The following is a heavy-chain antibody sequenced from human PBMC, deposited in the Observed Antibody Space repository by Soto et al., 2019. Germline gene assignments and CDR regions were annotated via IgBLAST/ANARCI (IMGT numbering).Heavy chain of an antibody. CDR2: VTASGGST. CDR3: AKSAGYYSPFDY. D-gene: IGHD3-9*01. V-gene: IGHV3-23*01. J-gene: IGHJ4*02. Sequence: GGSLRLSCAASGFTFSSYIMSWVRQAPGKGLEWVSAVTASGGSTYYADSVKGRFTISRDTSKNTLYLQMNSLRAEDTAIFYCAKSAGYYSPFDYWGQGTPVTVSS. CDR1: GFTFSSYI.